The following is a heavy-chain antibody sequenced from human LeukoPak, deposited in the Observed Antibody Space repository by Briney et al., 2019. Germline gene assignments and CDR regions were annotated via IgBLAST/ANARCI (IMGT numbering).Heavy chain of an antibody. V-gene: IGHV4-59*01. CDR3: ATYHFRGETHYFDY. CDR2: IHYTGSA. Sequence: SETLSLTYTVSGASISSYYLSWIRQPPGKGLDWIASIHYTGSANYNPSLKSRVTISIDTSKNQFSLKLGSVTAADTAVYYCATYHFRGETHYFDYWGQGILVTVSS. J-gene: IGHJ4*02. CDR1: GASISSYY. D-gene: IGHD3-10*02.